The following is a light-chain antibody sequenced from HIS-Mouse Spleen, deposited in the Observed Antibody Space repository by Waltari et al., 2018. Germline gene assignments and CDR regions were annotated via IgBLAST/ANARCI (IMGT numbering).Light chain of an antibody. CDR2: EGS. V-gene: IGLV2-23*01. CDR3: CSYAGSSTWV. CDR1: TRDFWSYNL. J-gene: IGLJ3*02. Sequence: QSALTQPASVSGSPGQSITISCTGTTRDFWSYNLFPWYQQTPGKAPKLMIYEGSKRPSGVSNRFSGSKSGNTASLTISGLQAEDEADYYCCSYAGSSTWVFGGGTKLTVL.